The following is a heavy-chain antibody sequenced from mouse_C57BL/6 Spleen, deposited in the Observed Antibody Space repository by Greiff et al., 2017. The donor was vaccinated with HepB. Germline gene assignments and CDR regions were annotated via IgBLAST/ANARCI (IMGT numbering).Heavy chain of an antibody. J-gene: IGHJ4*01. CDR2: IWSGGST. D-gene: IGHD1-1*01. V-gene: IGHV2-2*01. CDR1: GFSLTSYG. Sequence: VQLQQSGPGLVQPSQSLSITCTVSGFSLTSYGVHWVRQSPGKGLEWLGVIWSGGSTDYNAAFISRLSISKDNSKSQVFFKMNSLQADDTAIYYCARPYYYYGTPLHYAMDYWGQGTSVTVSS. CDR3: ARPYYYYGTPLHYAMDY.